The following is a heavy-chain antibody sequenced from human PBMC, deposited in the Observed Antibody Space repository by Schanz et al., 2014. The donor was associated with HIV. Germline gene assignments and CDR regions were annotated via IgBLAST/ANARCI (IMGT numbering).Heavy chain of an antibody. Sequence: EVQLLESGGGLVQPGGSLRLSCAASTFTFNNYDMGWVRQAPGKGLEWVSGISGNGGSTYHADSVKGRFTISRDNSKNTLYLQMNSLRAEDTAVYYCTKEVPPDVWGQGTTVIVSS. V-gene: IGHV3-23*01. D-gene: IGHD1-1*01. CDR2: ISGNGGST. J-gene: IGHJ6*02. CDR3: TKEVPPDV. CDR1: TFTFNNYD.